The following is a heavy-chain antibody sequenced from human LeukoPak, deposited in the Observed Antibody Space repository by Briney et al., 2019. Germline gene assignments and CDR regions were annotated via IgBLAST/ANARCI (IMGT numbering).Heavy chain of an antibody. CDR3: ARGRDGYTDSPYFDC. V-gene: IGHV3-64*01. CDR1: GFTFSSYA. J-gene: IGHJ4*02. Sequence: PGGSLRLSCAASGFTFSSYAMHWVRQAPGKGLEYVSAISSNGGSTYYANSVKGRFTISRDNSKNTLYLQMGSLRAEDMAVYYCARGRDGYTDSPYFDCWGQGTLVTVSS. D-gene: IGHD5-24*01. CDR2: ISSNGGST.